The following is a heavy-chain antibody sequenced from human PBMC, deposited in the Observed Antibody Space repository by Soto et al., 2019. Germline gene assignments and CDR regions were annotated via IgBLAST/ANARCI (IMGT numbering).Heavy chain of an antibody. CDR1: GFIFSSYA. Sequence: PGGSLRLSCAASGFIFSSYAMSWVRQAPGKGLEWVSAISGSGGSTYYADSVKGRFTISRDNSKNTLYLQMNSLRAEDTAVYYCANFNFAAGLYAFDIWAKGQWSPSPQ. D-gene: IGHD3-9*01. V-gene: IGHV3-23*01. CDR2: ISGSGGST. J-gene: IGHJ3*02. CDR3: ANFNFAAGLYAFDI.